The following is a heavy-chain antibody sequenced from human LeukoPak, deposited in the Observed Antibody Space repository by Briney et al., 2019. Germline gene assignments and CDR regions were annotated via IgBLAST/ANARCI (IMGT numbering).Heavy chain of an antibody. Sequence: GSSVKLTCKSSGGTFSTYSISWVRQAPGQGLEWMGGIIPIFGTANYAQKFQGRVTMTRDTSTSTVYMELSSLRSEDTAVYYCARDGITMVRGVISNWFDPWREGSLVTVSS. V-gene: IGHV1-69*05. CDR3: ARDGITMVRGVISNWFDP. J-gene: IGHJ5*02. D-gene: IGHD3-10*01. CDR2: IIPIFGTA. CDR1: GGTFSTYS.